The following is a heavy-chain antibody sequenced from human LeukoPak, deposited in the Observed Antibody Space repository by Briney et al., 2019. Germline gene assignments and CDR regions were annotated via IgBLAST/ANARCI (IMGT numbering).Heavy chain of an antibody. Sequence: SETLSLTCTVSGGSISSYYWSWIRQPPGKGLEWIGYIYYSGSTNNNPSLKSRVTISVDTSKNQFSLKLNSVTAADTAVYYFARDRYYGSGSYGGRYFDYWGQGTLATVSS. CDR2: IYYSGST. D-gene: IGHD3-10*01. CDR3: ARDRYYGSGSYGGRYFDY. CDR1: GGSISSYY. J-gene: IGHJ4*02. V-gene: IGHV4-59*01.